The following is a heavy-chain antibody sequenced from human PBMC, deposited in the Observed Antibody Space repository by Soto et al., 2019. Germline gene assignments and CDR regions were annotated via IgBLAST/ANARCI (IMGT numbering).Heavy chain of an antibody. D-gene: IGHD1-26*01. CDR1: GFTFTKAW. CDR2: VKSKTAGGAT. J-gene: IGHJ3*02. CDR3: TTGLGRAFGI. V-gene: IGHV3-15*01. Sequence: EVQPVESGGGLVTPGGSLRLSCTGSGFTFTKAWLHWVRQAPGKGLESVGRVKSKTAGGATDYGEPVKGRFTVSRDDSKTTWSLQMNSLKTEDTALYYCTTGLGRAFGIWGQGTVVTVSS.